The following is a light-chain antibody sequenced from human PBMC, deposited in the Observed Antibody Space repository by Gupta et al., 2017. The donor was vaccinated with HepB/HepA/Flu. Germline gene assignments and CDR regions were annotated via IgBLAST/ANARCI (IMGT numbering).Light chain of an antibody. CDR2: DVS. Sequence: SALTQPASVSGSPGPSITIPCTGTSSDIGVYNYVSWYQHPPGKAPKLMIYDVSNRPSGVANRFSGSKSGNTASLTISGLQAEDEADYYCSSYRSSSTLGVFGGGTKLTVL. V-gene: IGLV2-14*03. J-gene: IGLJ3*02. CDR1: SSDIGVYNY. CDR3: SSYRSSSTLGV.